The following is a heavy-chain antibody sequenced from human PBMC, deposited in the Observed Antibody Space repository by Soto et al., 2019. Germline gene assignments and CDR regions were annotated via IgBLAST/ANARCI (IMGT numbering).Heavy chain of an antibody. Sequence: LSLTCTVSGGSISSSSYYWGWIRQPPGKGLEWIGSIYYSGSTTYSPSLKSRVVISLDTSRNQFSLTLSSVTAADTAVYFCARYSPPKKAYDSNPGWFDPWGQGTLVTSPQ. D-gene: IGHD3-22*01. J-gene: IGHJ5*02. CDR3: ARYSPPKKAYDSNPGWFDP. CDR1: GGSISSSSYY. CDR2: IYYSGST. V-gene: IGHV4-39*07.